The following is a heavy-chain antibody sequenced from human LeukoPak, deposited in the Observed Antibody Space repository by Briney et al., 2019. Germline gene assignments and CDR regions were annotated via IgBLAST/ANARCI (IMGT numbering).Heavy chain of an antibody. D-gene: IGHD1-26*01. CDR2: INHSGST. CDR1: GGSFSGYY. CDR3: GSRGGIVGAVDAFDI. V-gene: IGHV4-34*01. Sequence: SETLSLTCAVYGGSFSGYYWSWIRQPPGKGLEWIGEINHSGSTNYNPSLKSRVTISVGTPKNQFSLKLSSATAADTAVYYWGSRGGIVGAVDAFDIWGQGTMVTVSS. J-gene: IGHJ3*02.